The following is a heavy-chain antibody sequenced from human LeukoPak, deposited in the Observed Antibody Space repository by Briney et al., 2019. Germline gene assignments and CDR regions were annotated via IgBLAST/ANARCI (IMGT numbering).Heavy chain of an antibody. CDR1: GFTFSSYA. CDR2: ISYGGSNK. Sequence: GGSLRHSCAASGFTFSSYAMHWVRQAPGKGLEWVAAISYGGSNKYYADSVKGRFTISRDISKNTLYLQMNSLRAEDTAVYYCARDLGYSGNDANWFDPWGQGTLVTVSS. J-gene: IGHJ5*02. V-gene: IGHV3-30*01. CDR3: ARDLGYSGNDANWFDP. D-gene: IGHD5-12*01.